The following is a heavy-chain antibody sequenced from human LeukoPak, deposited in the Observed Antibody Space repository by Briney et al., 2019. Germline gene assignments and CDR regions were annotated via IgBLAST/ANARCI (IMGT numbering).Heavy chain of an antibody. CDR1: GGSISSYY. CDR3: ARAQYYYDSSGYQGYYFDY. CDR2: IYYSGST. Sequence: SETLSLTCTVSGGSISSYYWSWIRQPPGKGLEWIGYIYYSGSTNYNPSLKSRVTISVDTSKNQFSLKLSSVTAADTAVYYCARAQYYYDSSGYQGYYFDYWGQGTLVTVSS. V-gene: IGHV4-59*01. J-gene: IGHJ4*02. D-gene: IGHD3-22*01.